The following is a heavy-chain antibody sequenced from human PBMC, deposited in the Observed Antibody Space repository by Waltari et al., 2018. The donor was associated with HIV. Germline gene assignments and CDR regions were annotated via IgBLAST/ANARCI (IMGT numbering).Heavy chain of an antibody. CDR1: AFTVSSNY. V-gene: IGHV3-53*01. J-gene: IGHJ4*02. CDR2: IYSGGST. Sequence: EVQLVESGGGLIQPGGSLRLSCAASAFTVSSNYMSWVRQAPGKGLEWVSVIYSGGSTYYADAVKGRFTISRDNSKNTLYLQMNSLRAEDTAVYYCARDRMGYYFDYWGQGTLVTVSS. CDR3: ARDRMGYYFDY.